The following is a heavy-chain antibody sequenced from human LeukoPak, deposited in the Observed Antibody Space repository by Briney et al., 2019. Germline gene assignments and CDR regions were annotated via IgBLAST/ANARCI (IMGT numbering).Heavy chain of an antibody. V-gene: IGHV3-66*02. J-gene: IGHJ6*03. Sequence: GGSLRLSCAASGFTVSSNYMSWVRQAPGKGLEWVSVIYSGGSTYYADSVKGRFTISRDNSKNTLYLQMNSLRAEDTAVYYCARDGFGVPAAMSRPMDVWGKGTTVTVSS. D-gene: IGHD2-2*01. CDR1: GFTVSSNY. CDR2: IYSGGST. CDR3: ARDGFGVPAAMSRPMDV.